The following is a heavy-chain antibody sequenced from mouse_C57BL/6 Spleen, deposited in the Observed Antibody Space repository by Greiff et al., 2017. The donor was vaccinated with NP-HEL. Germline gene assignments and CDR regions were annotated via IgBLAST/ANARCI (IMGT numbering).Heavy chain of an antibody. Sequence: VQLQESGAELVMPGASVKLSCKASGYTFTSYWMHWVKQRPGQGLEWIGEIDPSDSYTNYNQKFKGKSTLTVDKSSSTAYMQLSSLTSEDSAVYYCARRGYYYGSSWDYWGQGTTLTVSS. CDR3: ARRGYYYGSSWDY. CDR1: GYTFTSYW. CDR2: IDPSDSYT. J-gene: IGHJ2*01. V-gene: IGHV1-69*01. D-gene: IGHD1-1*01.